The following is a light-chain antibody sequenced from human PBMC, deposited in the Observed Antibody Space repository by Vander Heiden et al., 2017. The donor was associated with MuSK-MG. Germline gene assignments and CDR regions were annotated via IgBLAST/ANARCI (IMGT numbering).Light chain of an antibody. CDR1: QSISSW. CDR3: QQYNSYPWT. Sequence: DIQMTQSPSTLSASVGDRVTITCRASQSISSWLAWYQQKPGKAPKLLIYKASSIESGVPSRFSGSGSGTEFTLTISSLQPDDFATYYCQQYNSYPWTFGQGTKVEIK. V-gene: IGKV1-5*03. J-gene: IGKJ1*01. CDR2: KAS.